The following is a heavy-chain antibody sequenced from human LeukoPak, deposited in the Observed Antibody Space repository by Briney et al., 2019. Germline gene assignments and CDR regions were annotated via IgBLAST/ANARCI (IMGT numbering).Heavy chain of an antibody. Sequence: GGSLRLFCAASGFTYSSYSMHWLRQAPGKGLEWVSSISSSSSYIYYADSVKGRFTISRDNAKNSLYLQMNSLRAEDTAVYYCARERVGAFDIWGQGTMVTVSS. CDR1: GFTYSSYS. J-gene: IGHJ3*02. CDR3: ARERVGAFDI. V-gene: IGHV3-21*01. CDR2: ISSSSSYI. D-gene: IGHD2-15*01.